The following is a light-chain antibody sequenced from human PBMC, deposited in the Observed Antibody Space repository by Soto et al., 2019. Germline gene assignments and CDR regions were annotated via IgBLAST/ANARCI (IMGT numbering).Light chain of an antibody. V-gene: IGLV2-23*01. Sequence: QSALTQPASVSGSPGQSISISCTGTSIDVGSYNLVSWYQQHPVKAPKLMIFEGSKRPSGPSNRFSGSKSGNTASLTISRLQAEDEDDYYCCSYAGNSTLVFGGGTKVTVL. CDR2: EGS. CDR1: SIDVGSYNL. CDR3: CSYAGNSTLV. J-gene: IGLJ3*02.